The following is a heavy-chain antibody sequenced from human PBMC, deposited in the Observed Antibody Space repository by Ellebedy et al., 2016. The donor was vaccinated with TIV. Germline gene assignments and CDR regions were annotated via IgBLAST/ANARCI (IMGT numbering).Heavy chain of an antibody. J-gene: IGHJ6*02. CDR3: ASYCSSTSCPTDYYYGLDV. CDR1: GFSFSAYG. CDR2: IEYDGSRD. D-gene: IGHD2-2*01. V-gene: IGHV3-30*02. Sequence: GESLKISCAASGFSFSAYGMHWVRQAPGQGLECVPFIEYDGSRDDYADSVKGRFTISRDNAKNSLFLQMNSLRAEDTAVYYCASYCSSTSCPTDYYYGLDVWGQGTTVTVSS.